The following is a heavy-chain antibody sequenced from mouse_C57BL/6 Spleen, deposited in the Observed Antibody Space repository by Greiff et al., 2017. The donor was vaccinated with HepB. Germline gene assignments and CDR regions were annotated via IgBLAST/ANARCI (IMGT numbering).Heavy chain of an antibody. J-gene: IGHJ4*01. Sequence: QVQLQQPGTELVKPGASVKLSCKASGYTFTSYWMHWVKQRPGQGLEWNGNINPSNGGTNYNEKFKRKATLTVDKSSSTAYMQLSSLTSEDSAVYYCARFPYYGSIYYAMDYWGQGTSVTVSS. V-gene: IGHV1-53*01. CDR3: ARFPYYGSIYYAMDY. CDR2: INPSNGGT. D-gene: IGHD1-1*01. CDR1: GYTFTSYW.